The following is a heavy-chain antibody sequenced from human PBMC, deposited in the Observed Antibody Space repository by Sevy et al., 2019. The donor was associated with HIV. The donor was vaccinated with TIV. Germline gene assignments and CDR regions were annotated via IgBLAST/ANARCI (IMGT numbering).Heavy chain of an antibody. CDR2: ISSGSSYI. J-gene: IGHJ6*02. Sequence: GGSLRLSCAASGFTFSSSTMNWVRQAPGKGLEWASSISSGSSYIYYADSVKGRFTIARDNAKNLLYLQMNSLRAEDSAVYHCARDRGVGTSAYGMDVWGQGTTVTVSS. D-gene: IGHD3-10*01. V-gene: IGHV3-21*01. CDR3: ARDRGVGTSAYGMDV. CDR1: GFTFSSST.